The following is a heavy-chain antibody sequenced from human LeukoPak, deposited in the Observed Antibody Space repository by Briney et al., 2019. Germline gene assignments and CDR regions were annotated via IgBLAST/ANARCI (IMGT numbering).Heavy chain of an antibody. CDR2: IIPILGIA. CDR3: ARLWEMANAPY. Sequence: SVKVSCKASGGTFSSYAISWVRQAPGQGLEWMGRIIPILGIANYAQKFQGRVTITADKSTSTAYMELSSLRSEDTAVYYCARLWEMANAPYWGQGTLVTVSS. J-gene: IGHJ4*02. CDR1: GGTFSSYA. D-gene: IGHD5-24*01. V-gene: IGHV1-69*04.